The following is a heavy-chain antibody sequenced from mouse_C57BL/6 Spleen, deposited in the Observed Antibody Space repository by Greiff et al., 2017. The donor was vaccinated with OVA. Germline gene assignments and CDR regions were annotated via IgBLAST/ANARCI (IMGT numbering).Heavy chain of an antibody. Sequence: VQLQQSGPELVKPGASVKISCKASGYSFTGYYMNWVKQSPEKSLEWIGEINPSTGGTTYNQKSKAKATLTVDKSSSTAYMQLKSLTSEDSAVYYCASSGPGAMDYWGQGTSVTVSS. D-gene: IGHD1-3*01. CDR2: INPSTGGT. CDR1: GYSFTGYY. CDR3: ASSGPGAMDY. V-gene: IGHV1-42*01. J-gene: IGHJ4*01.